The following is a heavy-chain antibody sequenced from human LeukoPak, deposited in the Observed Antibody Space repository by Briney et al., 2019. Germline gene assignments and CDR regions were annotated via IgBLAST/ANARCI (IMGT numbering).Heavy chain of an antibody. Sequence: GGSLRLSCAASGFTFSSYAMHWVRQAPGKGLEWVAVISYDGSNKYYADSVKGRFTISRDNSKNTLYLQMNSLRAEDTAVYYCASSELGYCSSTSCQVVDPWGQGTLVTVSS. CDR1: GFTFSSYA. J-gene: IGHJ5*02. CDR3: ASSELGYCSSTSCQVVDP. D-gene: IGHD2-2*01. CDR2: ISYDGSNK. V-gene: IGHV3-30*01.